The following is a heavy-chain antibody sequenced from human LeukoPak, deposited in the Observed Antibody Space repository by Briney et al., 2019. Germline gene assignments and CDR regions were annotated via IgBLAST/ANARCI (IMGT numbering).Heavy chain of an antibody. CDR1: GYTFTSYA. CDR3: ARDGSGSYYDY. J-gene: IGHJ4*02. CDR2: ISAYNGNT. V-gene: IGHV1-18*01. Sequence: ASVKVSCKASGYTFTSYAMHWVRQAPGQRLEWMGWISAYNGNTNYAQKVQGRVTMTTDTSTSTAYMELRSLRSDDTAVYYCARDGSGSYYDYWGQGTLVTVSS. D-gene: IGHD3-10*01.